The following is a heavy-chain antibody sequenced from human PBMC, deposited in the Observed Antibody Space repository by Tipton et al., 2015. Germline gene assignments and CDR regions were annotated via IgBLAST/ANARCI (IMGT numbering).Heavy chain of an antibody. CDR2: IYPGDSDT. CDR1: GYSFSTYW. CDR3: ARRQDDYGDYGY. V-gene: IGHV5-51*01. D-gene: IGHD4-17*01. J-gene: IGHJ4*02. Sequence: VQLVQSGAEVKKPGESLKISCKSSGYSFSTYWIAWVRQMPGKGLEWMGTIYPGDSDTRYSPSFQGQVTISADKSITTAYLQWSSLKASDTAMYYCARRQDDYGDYGYWGQGTLVTVSS.